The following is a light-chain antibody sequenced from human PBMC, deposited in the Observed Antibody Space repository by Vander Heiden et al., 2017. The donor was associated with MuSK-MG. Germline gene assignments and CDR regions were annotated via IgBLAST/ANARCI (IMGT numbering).Light chain of an antibody. V-gene: IGKV4-1*01. CDR3: QQDVSSPNT. Sequence: DIVMTQSPDSLAVSPGERATINCKPSQSLFYSSSKKTYLAWYQQKPGQPPKLLIYWASTRESGVADRFSGSGSGTDFTLTISSLQAEDVAIYYCQQDVSSPNTFGQGTKVEIK. CDR2: WAS. CDR1: QSLFYSSSKKTY. J-gene: IGKJ2*01.